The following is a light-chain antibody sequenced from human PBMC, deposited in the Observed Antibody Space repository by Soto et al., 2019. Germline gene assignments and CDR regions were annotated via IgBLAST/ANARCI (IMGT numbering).Light chain of an antibody. CDR1: QSISSY. J-gene: IGKJ5*01. V-gene: IGKV3-11*01. CDR2: DAS. Sequence: EVVLTQSPDTLSLPPGERATLSCRASQSISSYLAWYQQKPGQAPRLLIYDASSRATGIPARFSGSGSGTDFTLTISSPEPEDFAVYYCQQRSNWPLITFGQGTRLEIK. CDR3: QQRSNWPLIT.